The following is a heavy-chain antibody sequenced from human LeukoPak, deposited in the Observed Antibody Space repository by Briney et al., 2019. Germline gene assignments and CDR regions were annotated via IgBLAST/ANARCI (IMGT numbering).Heavy chain of an antibody. V-gene: IGHV3-23*01. CDR1: GFTFSGYA. J-gene: IGHJ4*02. CDR2: ITGSGGRT. CDR3: ANKVTANYYFDY. Sequence: GGSLRLSCAASGFTFSGYAMSWVRQAPGKGLEWVSSITGSGGRTYYADSVKGRFSISRDNSENTLYLQLNSLRAEDTAVYYCANKVTANYYFDYWGQGTLVTVSS.